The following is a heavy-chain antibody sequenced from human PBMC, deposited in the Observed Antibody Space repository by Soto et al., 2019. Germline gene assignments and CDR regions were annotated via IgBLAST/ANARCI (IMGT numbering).Heavy chain of an antibody. J-gene: IGHJ3*02. CDR1: GYTFTGYY. Sequence: ASVKVSCKASGYTFTGYYMHWVRQAPGQGLEWMGWINPNSGGTNYAQKFQGWVTMTRDTSISTAYMELSRLRSDDTAVYYCARERDTVVVPAATRQDDAFDIWGQGTMVTVSS. D-gene: IGHD2-2*01. V-gene: IGHV1-2*04. CDR3: ARERDTVVVPAATRQDDAFDI. CDR2: INPNSGGT.